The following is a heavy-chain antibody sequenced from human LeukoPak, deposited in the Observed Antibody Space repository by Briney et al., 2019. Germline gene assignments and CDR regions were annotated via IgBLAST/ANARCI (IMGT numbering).Heavy chain of an antibody. D-gene: IGHD3-22*01. V-gene: IGHV4-59*08. Sequence: SETLSLTCTVSGGSISSYYWSWIRQPPGKGLKWIGYIYYSGSTNYNPSLKSRVTISVDTSKNQFSLKLSSVTAADTAVYYCARHYYDSSGYSFDYWGQGTLVTVSS. CDR3: ARHYYDSSGYSFDY. CDR1: GGSISSYY. J-gene: IGHJ4*02. CDR2: IYYSGST.